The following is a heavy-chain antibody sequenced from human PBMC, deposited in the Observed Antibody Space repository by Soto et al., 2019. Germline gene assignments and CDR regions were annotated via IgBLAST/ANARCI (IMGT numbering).Heavy chain of an antibody. CDR2: IKQDGSEK. D-gene: IGHD4-17*01. V-gene: IGHV3-7*01. CDR3: ARDNRGTRVTNRYYYYMDV. Sequence: EVQLVESGGGLVQPGGSLRLSCAASGFTFSSYWMSWVRQAPGKGLEWVANIKQDGSEKYYVDSVKGRFTISRDNAKNSLYLQMNSLRAEDTAVYYCARDNRGTRVTNRYYYYMDVWGKGTTVTVSS. CDR1: GFTFSSYW. J-gene: IGHJ6*03.